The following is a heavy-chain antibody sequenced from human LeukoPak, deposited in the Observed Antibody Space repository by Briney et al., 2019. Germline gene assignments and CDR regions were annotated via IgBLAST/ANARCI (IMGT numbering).Heavy chain of an antibody. J-gene: IGHJ2*01. Sequence: PSQTLSLTCTVSGGSISRGGYYWSWIRQPPGKGLEWIGYIYHSGSTYYNPSLKSRVTISVDRSKNQFSLKLSSVTAADTAVYYCARPGRNWGSYWYFDLWGRGTLVTVSS. CDR2: IYHSGST. V-gene: IGHV4-30-2*01. D-gene: IGHD7-27*01. CDR1: GGSISRGGYY. CDR3: ARPGRNWGSYWYFDL.